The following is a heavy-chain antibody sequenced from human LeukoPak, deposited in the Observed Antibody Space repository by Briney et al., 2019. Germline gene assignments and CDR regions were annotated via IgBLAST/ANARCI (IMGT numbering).Heavy chain of an antibody. J-gene: IGHJ5*01. D-gene: IGHD4-17*01. V-gene: IGHV1-46*01. Sequence: GASVKVSCKASGYTFTSYGISWVRQAPGLGLEWMGVINPSGGSTSYAQKFQGRVTMTRETSTSTVYMELSSLRSEDTAMYYCARASFAVTTFVYWFDSWGQGSRVSVFS. CDR2: INPSGGST. CDR1: GYTFTSYG. CDR3: ARASFAVTTFVYWFDS.